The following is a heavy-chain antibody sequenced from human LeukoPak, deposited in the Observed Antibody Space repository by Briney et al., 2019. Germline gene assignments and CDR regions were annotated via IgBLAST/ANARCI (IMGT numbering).Heavy chain of an antibody. V-gene: IGHV3-74*01. J-gene: IGHJ1*01. CDR2: IKSDGST. Sequence: GGSLTLSCAASGFTFSSYWMHWVRHAPGKGLVWFSRIKSDGSTNYAGSVKGRFTISRDNAKNTVSLQMNSLRAEDTGVYYCARAPSEIGGYYPEYFQHWGQGTLVTVSS. CDR1: GFTFSSYW. CDR3: ARAPSEIGGYYPEYFQH. D-gene: IGHD3-22*01.